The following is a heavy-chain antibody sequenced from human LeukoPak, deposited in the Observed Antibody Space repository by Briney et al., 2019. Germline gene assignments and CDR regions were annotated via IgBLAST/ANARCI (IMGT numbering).Heavy chain of an antibody. CDR3: ARSSLDSSGPNDAFDI. V-gene: IGHV4-59*08. CDR1: GGSISSYY. J-gene: IGHJ3*02. D-gene: IGHD3-22*01. CDR2: IYYTGST. Sequence: SETLSLTCTVSGGSISSYYWSWIRQPPGKGLEWIGYIYYTGSTNYNPSLKSRVTISLDTSKNQFSLKLSSVTAADTAVYYCARSSLDSSGPNDAFDIWGQGTMATVSS.